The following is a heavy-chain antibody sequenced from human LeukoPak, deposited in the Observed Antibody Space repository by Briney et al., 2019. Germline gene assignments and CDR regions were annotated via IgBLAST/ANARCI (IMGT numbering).Heavy chain of an antibody. CDR1: GFTFNTNA. CDR2: ISGRTGGT. D-gene: IGHD3-22*01. V-gene: IGHV3-23*01. J-gene: IGHJ4*02. CDR3: AKALKPDSSGYRLDY. Sequence: PGGSLRLSCAASGFTFNTNAMSWVRQAPGKGLEWVSAISGRTGGTYYADSVKGRFTISRDNSKSTLYLQMDSLRAEDTAVYYCAKALKPDSSGYRLDYWGQGTLVTVSS.